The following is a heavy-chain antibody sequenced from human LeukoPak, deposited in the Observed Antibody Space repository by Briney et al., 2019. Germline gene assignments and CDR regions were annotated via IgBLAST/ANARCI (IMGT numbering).Heavy chain of an antibody. J-gene: IGHJ4*02. CDR1: GGSFSGYY. D-gene: IGHD6-13*01. CDR3: ALGYSSSWYLDY. CDR2: INHSGST. V-gene: IGHV4-34*01. Sequence: PSETLSLTCAVYGGSFSGYYWSWIRQPPGKGLEWIGEINHSGSTNYNPSLKSRVTISVDTSKNQFSLKLSSVTAADTAVYYCALGYSSSWYLDYWGQGTLVTVSS.